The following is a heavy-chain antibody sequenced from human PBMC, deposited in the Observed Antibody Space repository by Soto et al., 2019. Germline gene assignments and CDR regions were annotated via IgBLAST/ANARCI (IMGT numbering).Heavy chain of an antibody. D-gene: IGHD5-18*01. CDR1: GYTFTSYG. CDR2: IIPIFGTA. V-gene: IGHV1-69*13. Sequence: GASVKVSCKASGYTFTSYGISWVRQAPGQGLEWMGWIIPIFGTANYAQKFQGRVTITADESTSTAYMELSSLRSEDTAVYYCAREGRDGYIHRHFQHWGQGTLVTVSS. J-gene: IGHJ1*01. CDR3: AREGRDGYIHRHFQH.